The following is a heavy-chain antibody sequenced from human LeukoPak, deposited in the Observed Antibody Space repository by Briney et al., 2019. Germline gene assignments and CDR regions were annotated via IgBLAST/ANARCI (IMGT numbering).Heavy chain of an antibody. Sequence: GGSLRLSCAASGFTFSSYWMSWVRQAPGKGLEWVANIKQDGSEKYYVDSVKGRFAISRDNAKNSLYLQMNSLRAEDTAVYYCTGVTAYYLDYWGQGTLVTVSS. CDR2: IKQDGSEK. CDR3: TGVTAYYLDY. J-gene: IGHJ4*02. V-gene: IGHV3-7*01. CDR1: GFTFSSYW. D-gene: IGHD1-14*01.